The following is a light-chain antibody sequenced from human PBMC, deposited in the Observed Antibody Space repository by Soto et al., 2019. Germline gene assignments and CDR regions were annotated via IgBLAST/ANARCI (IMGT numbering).Light chain of an antibody. CDR3: HQSYSTRLT. V-gene: IGKV1-39*01. CDR2: AAS. J-gene: IGKJ4*01. Sequence: DIQMTQSPFSLSASVGDRVTISCRPSQNIKNYLNWYQQRPGKAPKLLIFAASTLQSGVPSRFSGRGSGTDFTLTISSLHPEAFATYYCHQSYSTRLTFGGGTKVEI. CDR1: QNIKNY.